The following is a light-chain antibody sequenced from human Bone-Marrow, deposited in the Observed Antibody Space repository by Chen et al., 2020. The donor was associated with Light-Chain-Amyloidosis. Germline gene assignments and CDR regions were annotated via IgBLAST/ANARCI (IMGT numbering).Light chain of an antibody. CDR3: MQALQTPLT. Sequence: DIVMTQSPLSLPVTPGEPASISCRSSQSLLHSTGYNFFNWYLQKPGQSPQLLIYLGSNRASGVADRFSGSGSGTDFTLKISRVEAEDVGVYYCMQALQTPLTFGGGTRVEIK. V-gene: IGKV2-28*01. CDR1: QSLLHSTGYNF. CDR2: LGS. J-gene: IGKJ4*01.